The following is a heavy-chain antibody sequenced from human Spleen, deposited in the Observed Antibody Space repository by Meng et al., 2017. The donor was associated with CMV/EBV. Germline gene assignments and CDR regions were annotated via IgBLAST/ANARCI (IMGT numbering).Heavy chain of an antibody. J-gene: IGHJ6*02. V-gene: IGHV4-4*02. CDR3: ARRSPYYGSGMRGMDV. CDR2: IYHSGST. CDR1: GGSISSSNW. Sequence: SETLSLTCAVSGGSISSSNWWSWVRQPPGKGLEWIGEIYHSGSTNYNPSLKSRVTISVDKSKKQFSLKLSSVTAADTAVYYCARRSPYYGSGMRGMDVWGQGTTVTVSS. D-gene: IGHD3-10*01.